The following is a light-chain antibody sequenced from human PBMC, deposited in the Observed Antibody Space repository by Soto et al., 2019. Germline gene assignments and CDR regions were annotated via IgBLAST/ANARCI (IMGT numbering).Light chain of an antibody. CDR1: QSISSH. Sequence: EIEMTQSPATLSVSPGDRATLSCRTSQSISSHLTWYQKKPGQAPRLILYEASTRATGIPARFSGSGSGTQFTLTISSLQSEDFAVYYCQQYSAWPYTFGQGTKLEIK. CDR3: QQYSAWPYT. CDR2: EAS. V-gene: IGKV3-15*01. J-gene: IGKJ2*01.